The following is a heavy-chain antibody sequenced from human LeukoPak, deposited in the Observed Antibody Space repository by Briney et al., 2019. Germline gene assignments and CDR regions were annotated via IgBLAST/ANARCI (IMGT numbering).Heavy chain of an antibody. D-gene: IGHD3-10*01. V-gene: IGHV1-69*13. J-gene: IGHJ5*02. Sequence: GASVKVSCKASGGTFSSYAISWVRQAPGQGLEWMGGIIPIFGTANYAQKFQGRVTITADESTSTAYMELSSLRSEDTAVYYCARGHYYGSGSLLVKNWFDPWGQGTLVTVSS. CDR2: IIPIFGTA. CDR3: ARGHYYGSGSLLVKNWFDP. CDR1: GGTFSSYA.